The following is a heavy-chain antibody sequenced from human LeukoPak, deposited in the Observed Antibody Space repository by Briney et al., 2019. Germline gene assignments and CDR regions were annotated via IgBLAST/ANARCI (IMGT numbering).Heavy chain of an antibody. J-gene: IGHJ4*02. CDR3: AKERGSPVDTAIIDY. D-gene: IGHD5-18*01. V-gene: IGHV3-30*18. Sequence: GGSLRLSCAASGFTFSGYGMHWVRQAPGKGLEWVTGIAYDGSRKHYADSVKGRFTISRDNSRNTMDLQMISLRADDTAVYYCAKERGSPVDTAIIDYWGQGTLVTVSS. CDR2: IAYDGSRK. CDR1: GFTFSGYG.